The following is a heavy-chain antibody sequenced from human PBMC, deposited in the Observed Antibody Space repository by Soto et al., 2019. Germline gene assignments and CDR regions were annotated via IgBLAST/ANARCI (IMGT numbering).Heavy chain of an antibody. J-gene: IGHJ6*02. CDR2: TYYRSKWYN. Sequence: SQTLSLTCAMSGDSVSSNSAAWSLIRQCPSRGLEWLGRTYYRSKWYNDYAVSVKSRITISPDTSKNQFSLQLNSVTHEDTAVYYCARASWGDWYNSGWYDYYYYDGMDVWGQGTRVTVSS. CDR3: ARASWGDWYNSGWYDYYYYDGMDV. D-gene: IGHD6-19*01. V-gene: IGHV6-1*01. CDR1: GDSVSSNSAA.